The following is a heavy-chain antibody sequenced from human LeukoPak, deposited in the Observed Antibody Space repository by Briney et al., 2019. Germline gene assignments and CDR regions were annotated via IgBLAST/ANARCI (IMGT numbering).Heavy chain of an antibody. D-gene: IGHD3-22*01. Sequence: VGPVQRKGLEWVAVISYDGSNKYYADSVKGRFTISRDNSKNTLYLQMNSLRAEDTAVYYCARDLFQYYYDSSGYPLWGQGTLVTVSS. V-gene: IGHV3-30*04. CDR2: ISYDGSNK. J-gene: IGHJ4*02. CDR3: ARDLFQYYYDSSGYPL.